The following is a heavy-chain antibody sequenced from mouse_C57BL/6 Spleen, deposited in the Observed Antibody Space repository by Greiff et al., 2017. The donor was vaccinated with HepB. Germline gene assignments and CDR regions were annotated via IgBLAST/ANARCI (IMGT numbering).Heavy chain of an antibody. Sequence: VKLQQPGAELVKPGASVKMSCKASGYTFTSYWITWVKQRPGQGLEWIGDIYPGSGSTNYNEKFKSKATLTVDTSSSTAYMQLSSLTSEDSAVYYCARGDYYGSRVFDYWGQGTTLTVSS. D-gene: IGHD1-1*01. CDR3: ARGDYYGSRVFDY. J-gene: IGHJ2*01. CDR1: GYTFTSYW. V-gene: IGHV1-55*01. CDR2: IYPGSGST.